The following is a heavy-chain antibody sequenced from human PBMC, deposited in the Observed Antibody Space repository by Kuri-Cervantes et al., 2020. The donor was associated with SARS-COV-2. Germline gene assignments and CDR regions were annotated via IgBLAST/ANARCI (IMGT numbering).Heavy chain of an antibody. J-gene: IGHJ2*01. V-gene: IGHV1-69*13. CDR2: IIPIFGTA. Sequence: SVKVSCKASGGTFSSDAISWVRQAPGQGLEWMGGIIPIFGTANYAQKSQGRVTITADESTSTAYMELSSLRSEDTAVYYCAREASTDCSGGSCYYKFDWYFDLWGRGTLVTVSS. D-gene: IGHD2-15*01. CDR1: GGTFSSDA. CDR3: AREASTDCSGGSCYYKFDWYFDL.